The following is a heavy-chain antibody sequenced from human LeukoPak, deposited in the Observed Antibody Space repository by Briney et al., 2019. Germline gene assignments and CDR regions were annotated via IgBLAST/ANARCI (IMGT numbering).Heavy chain of an antibody. CDR2: INHSGST. D-gene: IGHD3-10*01. CDR3: ASGGAITMVRGVITYFDY. V-gene: IGHV4-34*01. Sequence: SETLSPTCAVYGRSFSGYYWSWIRQPPGKGLEWIGEINHSGSTNYNPSLKSRVTISVDTSKNQFSLKLSSVTAADTAVYYCASGGAITMVRGVITYFDYWGQGTLVTVSS. CDR1: GRSFSGYY. J-gene: IGHJ4*02.